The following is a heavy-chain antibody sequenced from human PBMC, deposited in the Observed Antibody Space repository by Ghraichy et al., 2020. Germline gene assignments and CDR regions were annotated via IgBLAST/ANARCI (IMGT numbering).Heavy chain of an antibody. J-gene: IGHJ3*02. Sequence: GGSLRLSCAASGFIFTNDWMNWVRQSPGKGLEWVANIKQDGSRQYYVDSVQGRFTISRDNAKNSVHLQMNSLRAEDTAVYYCTTLGRDVWSGRYYIDAFDMWGQGTMVTVSS. CDR2: IKQDGSRQ. D-gene: IGHD3-3*01. CDR1: GFIFTNDW. CDR3: TTLGRDVWSGRYYIDAFDM. V-gene: IGHV3-7*01.